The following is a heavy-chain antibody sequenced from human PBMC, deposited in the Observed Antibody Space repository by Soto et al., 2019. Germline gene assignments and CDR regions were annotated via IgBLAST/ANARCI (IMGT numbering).Heavy chain of an antibody. CDR1: GGSIGSGGYY. CDR3: AQYQLSYFDC. Sequence: TLSLTFTVSGGSIGSGGYYWSWIRQHPGKGLEWIGYISDSGSIYFKPSLKSRVTISLDTSKNQFSLKLSSVTAADTAVYYCAQYQLSYFDCSGQGTLVTVSS. CDR2: ISDSGSI. J-gene: IGHJ4*02. D-gene: IGHD2-2*01. V-gene: IGHV4-31*03.